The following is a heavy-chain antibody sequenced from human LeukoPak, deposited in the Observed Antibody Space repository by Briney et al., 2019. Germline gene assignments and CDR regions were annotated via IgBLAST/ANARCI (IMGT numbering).Heavy chain of an antibody. D-gene: IGHD6-19*01. J-gene: IGHJ4*02. CDR2: IYSGGST. V-gene: IGHV3-66*01. Sequence: GGSLRLSCAASGLTFSDYYMSWIRQAPGKGLEWVSVIYSGGSTYYADSVKGRFTISRDNAKNSLYLQMSSLRAEDTALYLCAGGDRNGWYFYYWGQGTLVTVSS. CDR3: AGGDRNGWYFYY. CDR1: GLTFSDYY.